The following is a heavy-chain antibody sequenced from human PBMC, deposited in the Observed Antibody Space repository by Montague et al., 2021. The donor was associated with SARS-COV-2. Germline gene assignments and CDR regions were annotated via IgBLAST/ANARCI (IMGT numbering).Heavy chain of an antibody. CDR3: ASGKYYDFWSGYYSHDYVSGMDV. CDR1: GGSISSYY. CDR2: IHTSGST. V-gene: IGHV4-4*07. D-gene: IGHD3-3*01. Sequence: SETLSLTCTVSGGSISSYYWSWIRQSAGKGLEWIGRIHTSGSTDXNPSLNSRVTMSVDTSKNQFSLKLSSVTAADTAVYYCASGKYYDFWSGYYSHDYVSGMDVWGQGTTGTVSS. J-gene: IGHJ6*02.